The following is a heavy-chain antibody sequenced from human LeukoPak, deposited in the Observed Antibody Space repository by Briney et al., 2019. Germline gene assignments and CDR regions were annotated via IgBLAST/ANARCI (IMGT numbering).Heavy chain of an antibody. V-gene: IGHV3-21*01. CDR3: ARGLWIPQGRNHDAFDI. Sequence: PGGSLRLSCAASGFTFSSYSMNWVRQAPGKGLEWVSSISRSSSYIYYADSVKGRFTISRDNAKNSLYLQMNSLRAEDTAVYSAARGLWIPQGRNHDAFDIWGQGTMVTVSS. CDR1: GFTFSSYS. D-gene: IGHD5-18*01. CDR2: ISRSSSYI. J-gene: IGHJ3*02.